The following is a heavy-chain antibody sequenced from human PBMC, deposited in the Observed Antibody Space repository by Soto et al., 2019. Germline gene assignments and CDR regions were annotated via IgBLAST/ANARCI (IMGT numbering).Heavy chain of an antibody. D-gene: IGHD2-15*01. CDR2: FYYSGST. Sequence: LSEPLSLTCTVSGGSISSGPYSWGWIRQPPGKGLEWIGTFYYSGSTYYNPSLESRVTISVDTSKNQFSLKLTSVTAADTAVYYCARAAPRYCSGGSCYSGRGYWGQGTLVTVSS. J-gene: IGHJ4*02. CDR3: ARAAPRYCSGGSCYSGRGY. CDR1: GGSISSGPYS. V-gene: IGHV4-39*01.